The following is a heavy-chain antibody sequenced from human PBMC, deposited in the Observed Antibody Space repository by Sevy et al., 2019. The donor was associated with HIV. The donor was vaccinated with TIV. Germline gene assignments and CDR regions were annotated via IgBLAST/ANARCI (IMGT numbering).Heavy chain of an antibody. CDR1: GFTFNNYA. V-gene: IGHV3-23*01. J-gene: IGHJ4*02. CDR2: ISGGGGGT. CDR3: AREFDGGPDY. Sequence: GGSLRLSCAASGFTFNNYAMSWVRQVPGKGLEGKGLGWVSTISGGGGGTYYADSVRGRFTISRDSSKNTLYLQLNSLGVEDTAVYYCAREFDGGPDYWGQGTLVTVSS. D-gene: IGHD3-10*01.